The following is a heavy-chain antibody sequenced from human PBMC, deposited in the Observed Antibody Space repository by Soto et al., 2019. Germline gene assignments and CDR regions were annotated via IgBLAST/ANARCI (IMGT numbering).Heavy chain of an antibody. J-gene: IGHJ6*03. CDR1: GGSVSSEGSS. Sequence: QVQLQESGPGLVKPSQTLSLTCSVAGGSVSSEGSSWGLIRQHPGKGLEWIGYIYDSGRAFYNPSLRNRPTMSLDTSKNQFSLRLRSVTVADTAVYYCARIFRSSPCGDPYYFYIDVWGKANTVTVSS. CDR2: IYDSGRA. CDR3: ARIFRSSPCGDPYYFYIDV. V-gene: IGHV4-31*03. D-gene: IGHD2-2*01.